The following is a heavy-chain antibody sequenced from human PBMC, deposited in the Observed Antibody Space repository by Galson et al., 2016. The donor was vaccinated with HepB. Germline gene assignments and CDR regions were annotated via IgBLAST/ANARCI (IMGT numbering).Heavy chain of an antibody. CDR3: ASSVAAAGNWFDP. D-gene: IGHD6-13*01. CDR2: INSDGSST. Sequence: SLRLSCAASGFTFSTYVMSWVRQAPGKGLEWVSGINSDGSSTSYADSVKGRFTISRDNAKNTLYLQMNSLRAEDTAVYYCASSVAAAGNWFDPWGQGTLVTVSS. CDR1: GFTFSTYV. J-gene: IGHJ5*02. V-gene: IGHV3-74*01.